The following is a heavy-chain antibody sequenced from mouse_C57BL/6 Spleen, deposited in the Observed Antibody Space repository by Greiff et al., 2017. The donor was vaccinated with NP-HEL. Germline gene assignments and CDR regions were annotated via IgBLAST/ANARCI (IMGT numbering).Heavy chain of an antibody. Sequence: EVQLQQSGPELVKPGASVKISCKASGYSFTDYNMNWVKQSNGKSLEWIGVINPNYGTTSYNQKFKGKSTLTVDKSSSTAYMQLSSLTSEDSAVYYCARTYDGYLYAMDYWGQGTSVTVSS. CDR3: ARTYDGYLYAMDY. CDR1: GYSFTDYN. CDR2: INPNYGTT. D-gene: IGHD2-3*01. J-gene: IGHJ4*01. V-gene: IGHV1-39*01.